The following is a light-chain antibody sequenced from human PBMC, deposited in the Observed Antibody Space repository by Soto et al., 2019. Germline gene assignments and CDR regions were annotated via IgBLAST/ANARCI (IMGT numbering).Light chain of an antibody. J-gene: IGKJ3*01. CDR1: QSISNN. CDR2: GTS. V-gene: IGKV3-15*01. CDR3: QQYNNWPFT. Sequence: EIVMTQSPATLSVSPGESATLSCRASQSISNNLAWYQQKPGQAPSLLIFGTSTRATGSPARFSGSGSGTEFTLTISSLQSEDFAVYYCQQYNNWPFTFGPGTKVDIK.